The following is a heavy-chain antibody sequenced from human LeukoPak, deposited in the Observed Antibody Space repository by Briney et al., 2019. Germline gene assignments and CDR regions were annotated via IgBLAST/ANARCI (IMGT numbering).Heavy chain of an antibody. CDR2: INPNSGGT. CDR3: ARDPRIAVAGTVFGY. J-gene: IGHJ4*02. CDR1: GYTFTGYY. V-gene: IGHV1-2*02. Sequence: ASVKVSCKASGYTFTGYYMHWVRQAPGQGLEWMGWINPNSGGTNYAQKFQGRVTMTRDTSISTAYMELSRLRSDDTAVYYCARDPRIAVAGTVFGYWGQGTLVTVSS. D-gene: IGHD6-19*01.